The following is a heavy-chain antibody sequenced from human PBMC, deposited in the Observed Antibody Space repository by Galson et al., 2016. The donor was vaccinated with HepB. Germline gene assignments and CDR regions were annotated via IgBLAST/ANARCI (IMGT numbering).Heavy chain of an antibody. Sequence: ETLSLTCAVYGGSFSGYYWSWVRQPPGKGLEWIGEINHSGNTIYNPSLKSRVTISLDTPKNLFTLQLSSVTAADTAIYYCVSSGRQFNYHYFDLWGRGTLVTVSS. D-gene: IGHD5-12*01. V-gene: IGHV4-34*01. CDR2: INHSGNT. J-gene: IGHJ2*01. CDR3: VSSGRQFNYHYFDL. CDR1: GGSFSGYY.